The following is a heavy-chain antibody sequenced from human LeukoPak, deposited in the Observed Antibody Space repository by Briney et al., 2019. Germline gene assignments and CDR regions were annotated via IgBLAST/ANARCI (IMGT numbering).Heavy chain of an antibody. CDR1: GGTFSSYA. Sequence: SVKVSCKASGGTFSSYAISWVRQAPGQGLEWMGGIIPIFGTANYAQKFQGRVTITADESTGTAYMELSSLRSEDTAVYYCARVDSSGSPVDYWGQGTLVTVSS. CDR2: IIPIFGTA. J-gene: IGHJ4*02. V-gene: IGHV1-69*13. CDR3: ARVDSSGSPVDY. D-gene: IGHD6-19*01.